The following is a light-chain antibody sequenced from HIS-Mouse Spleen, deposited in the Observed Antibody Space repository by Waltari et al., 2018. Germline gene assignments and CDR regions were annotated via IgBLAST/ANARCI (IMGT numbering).Light chain of an antibody. Sequence: QSVLTPPPSASGTPGQRVTISCSGSSPNIGSNYVYQYHQLPGPAPKLLIYRNNQRPSGVPDRFSGSKSGTSASLAISGLRSEDEADYYCAAWDDSLSGPVVFGGGTKLTVL. CDR2: RNN. V-gene: IGLV1-47*01. CDR3: AAWDDSLSGPVV. CDR1: SPNIGSNY. J-gene: IGLJ2*01.